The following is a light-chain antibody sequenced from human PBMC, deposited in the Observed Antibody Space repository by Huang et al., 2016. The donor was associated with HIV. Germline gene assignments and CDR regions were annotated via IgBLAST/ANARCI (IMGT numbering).Light chain of an antibody. V-gene: IGKV3-11*01. CDR1: QNINNY. CDR3: QQRSSRLT. J-gene: IGKJ4*01. Sequence: EVVLTQSPATLSVFQGDRVTISCRASQNINNYLAWYQQKHGQAPRLLIDDATNSPPVISDKFSGSGSGAAFTLTINGLETEDFAIYYWQQRSSRLTFGGGT. CDR2: DAT.